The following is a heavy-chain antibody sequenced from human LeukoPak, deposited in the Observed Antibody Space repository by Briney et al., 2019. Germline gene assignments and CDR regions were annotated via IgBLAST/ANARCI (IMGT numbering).Heavy chain of an antibody. J-gene: IGHJ5*02. Sequence: GSLRLSCAASGFTFSSYWMSWVRQPPGKGLEWIGEINHSGSTNYNPSLKSRVTISVDTSKNQFSLKLSSVTAADTAVYYCARESYDSSRFDPWGQGTLVTVSS. CDR2: INHSGST. D-gene: IGHD3-22*01. V-gene: IGHV4-34*01. CDR3: ARESYDSSRFDP. CDR1: GFTFSSYW.